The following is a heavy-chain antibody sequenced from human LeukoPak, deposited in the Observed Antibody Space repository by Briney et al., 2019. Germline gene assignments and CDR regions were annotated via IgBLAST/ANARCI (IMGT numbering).Heavy chain of an antibody. CDR3: AKGPTAYGDYSWFDP. D-gene: IGHD4-17*01. CDR1: GFTFSSYS. CDR2: INNSSSTI. Sequence: GGSLRLSCAASGFTFSSYSMNWVRQAPGKGLKWVSYINNSSSTIYYADSVKGRFTISRDNSKNTLYLQMNSLRAEDTAVYYCAKGPTAYGDYSWFDPWGQGTLVTVSS. V-gene: IGHV3-48*01. J-gene: IGHJ5*02.